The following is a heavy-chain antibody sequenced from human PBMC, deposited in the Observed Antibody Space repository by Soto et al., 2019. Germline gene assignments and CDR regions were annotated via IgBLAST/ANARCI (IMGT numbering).Heavy chain of an antibody. V-gene: IGHV1-69*13. CDR1: GGTFSRYA. CDR2: IIPTFGTA. CDR3: ARPTWGYCSGRSGYSGPYYYGMDV. D-gene: IGHD2-15*01. J-gene: IGHJ6*02. Sequence: ASVKVSCKASGGTFSRYAISWVRQAPGQGLEWMGGIIPTFGTANYAQKFQGRVTITHDESTRTANMELCSLRSEDMAVYYFARPTWGYCSGRSGYSGPYYYGMDVWGQGHTVTVSS.